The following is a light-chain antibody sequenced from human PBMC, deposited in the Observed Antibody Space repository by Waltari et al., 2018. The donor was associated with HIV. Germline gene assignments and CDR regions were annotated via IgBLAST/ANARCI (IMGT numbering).Light chain of an antibody. J-gene: IGKJ4*01. Sequence: DIQMTQSPSTLSASVGDRVTITCRASQSISSWLAWYQQKPGKAPILLIYKASSLESGVPSRFSGSGSGTEFTLTISSLQPDDFATYYCRQHNSYPLTFGGGTKVEIK. CDR3: RQHNSYPLT. CDR1: QSISSW. CDR2: KAS. V-gene: IGKV1-5*03.